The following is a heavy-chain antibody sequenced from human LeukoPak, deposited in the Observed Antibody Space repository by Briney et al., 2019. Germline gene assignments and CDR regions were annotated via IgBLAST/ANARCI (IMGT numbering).Heavy chain of an antibody. CDR3: AKTGYSNNWYEMNAFDI. CDR1: GFTFSSYG. CDR2: ISYDGSNK. V-gene: IGHV3-30*18. Sequence: GGSLRLSCAASGFTFSSYGMHWVRQAPGKGLEWVTVISYDGSNKYYADSVKGRFTIPRDNSKNTLYLQMNSLRAEDTAVYYCAKTGYSNNWYEMNAFDIWGQGTMVTVSS. J-gene: IGHJ3*02. D-gene: IGHD6-13*01.